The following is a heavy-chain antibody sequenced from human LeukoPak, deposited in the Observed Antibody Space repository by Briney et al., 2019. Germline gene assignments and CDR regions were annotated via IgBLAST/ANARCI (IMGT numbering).Heavy chain of an antibody. CDR1: GFTFKSHN. V-gene: IGHV3-21*01. CDR3: GRDGGVAYGLDV. CDR2: TSGDSKVI. Sequence: GGSLRLSCVASGFTFKSHNMNWVRQAPGKGLEWVSFTSGDSKVIYYADSVKGRFTISRDNAKNSLYLQMNSLRADDTAVYYCGRDGGVAYGLDVWGQGITVTVSS. D-gene: IGHD3-3*01. J-gene: IGHJ6*02.